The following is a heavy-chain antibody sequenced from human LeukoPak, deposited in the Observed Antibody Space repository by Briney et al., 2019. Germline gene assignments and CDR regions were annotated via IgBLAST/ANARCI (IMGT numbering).Heavy chain of an antibody. Sequence: GGSLRLSCAASGFTFSIYWMSWVRQAPGKGLEWVANIKQDGSENYYVDSVKGRFTISRDNAKNSLFLQMNSLRAEDTAVYYCARGWVRGIARFFDYWGQGTLVTVSS. J-gene: IGHJ4*02. CDR3: ARGWVRGIARFFDY. CDR1: GFTFSIYW. V-gene: IGHV3-7*01. CDR2: IKQDGSEN. D-gene: IGHD3-10*01.